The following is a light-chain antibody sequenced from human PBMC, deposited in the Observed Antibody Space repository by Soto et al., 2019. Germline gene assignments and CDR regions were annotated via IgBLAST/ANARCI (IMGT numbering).Light chain of an antibody. J-gene: IGKJ5*01. CDR1: QGIRND. CDR2: AAF. CDR3: LQDFNYFS. Sequence: AIHMTQSPSSLSASVGDRVTITCRASQGIRNDLGWYQKKPGKAPKLLIFAAFNLQSGVPSRFSGSGFGTDFTLTISSLQPEDFATYYCLQDFNYFSFGQGTRLEIK. V-gene: IGKV1-6*01.